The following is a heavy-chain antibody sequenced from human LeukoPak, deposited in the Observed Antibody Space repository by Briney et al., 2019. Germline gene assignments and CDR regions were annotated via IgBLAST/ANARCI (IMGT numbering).Heavy chain of an antibody. V-gene: IGHV3-48*03. CDR1: GFSFSTYD. CDR3: ARDFSLVRGGVYWYYYGMDV. CDR2: ISGGGGPI. Sequence: GGSLRLSCAASGFSFSTYDMNWVRQAPGKGPEWISYISGGGGPICYRESVRGRFTISRDNAKNLLYLDMNSLRAEDTAVYYCARDFSLVRGGVYWYYYGMDVWGQGTTVTVSS. D-gene: IGHD3-10*01. J-gene: IGHJ6*02.